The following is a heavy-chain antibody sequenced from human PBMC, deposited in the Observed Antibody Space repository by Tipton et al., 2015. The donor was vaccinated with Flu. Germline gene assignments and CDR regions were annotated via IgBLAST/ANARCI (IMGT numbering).Heavy chain of an antibody. D-gene: IGHD3-22*01. CDR2: LRFHGNDK. CDR1: GFPFTSYD. J-gene: IGHJ4*02. V-gene: IGHV3-33*01. CDR3: ARDSSRRDYYDTGSYGYFDY. Sequence: SLRLSCAASGFPFTSYDIHWVRQLPGKGLEWVAVLRFHGNDKFYADSVRGRFTLSRDTSKNTLYLQMNSLRAEDTAVYYCARDSSRRDYYDTGSYGYFDYWGQGIVVTVSS.